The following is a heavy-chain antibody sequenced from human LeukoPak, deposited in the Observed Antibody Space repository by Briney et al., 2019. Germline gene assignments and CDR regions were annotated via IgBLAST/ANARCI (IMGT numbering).Heavy chain of an antibody. J-gene: IGHJ5*02. Sequence: PSETLSLTCAVYGGSFSGYFWTWIRQPPGKGLEWIGEINHSGSTNYNPSLKSRVTISIDTSRSQFSLKLSSVTAADTAVYYCARSENYIPEDWFDPWGQGTLVTVSS. V-gene: IGHV4-34*01. CDR2: INHSGST. CDR3: ARSENYIPEDWFDP. D-gene: IGHD5-24*01. CDR1: GGSFSGYF.